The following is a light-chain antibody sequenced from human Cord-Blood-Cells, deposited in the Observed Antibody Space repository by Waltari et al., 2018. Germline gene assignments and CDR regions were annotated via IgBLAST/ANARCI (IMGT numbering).Light chain of an antibody. CDR2: DVS. CDR1: SSDVGAYNY. J-gene: IGLJ2*01. CDR3: SSYTSSSTRV. Sequence: QSALTQPASVSGSPGQSITISCTGTSSDVGAYNYFSWYQQHPGKAPKLMIYDVSNRPSGVSNRFSGSKSGNTASLTISGLQAEDEADYYCSSYTSSSTRVFGGGTKLTVL. V-gene: IGLV2-14*01.